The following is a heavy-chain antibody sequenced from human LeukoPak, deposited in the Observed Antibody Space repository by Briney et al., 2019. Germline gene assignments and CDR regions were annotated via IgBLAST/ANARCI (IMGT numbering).Heavy chain of an antibody. Sequence: ASVKVSCKASGYTLTNNGINSVRQAPGQGLEWMGWISAYTGNTNYAQKLQGRVTMTTDTSTSTAYMELRSLRSDDTAVYYCAGYSYGYDAFDIWGQGTMVTVSS. D-gene: IGHD5-18*01. J-gene: IGHJ3*02. CDR1: GYTLTNNG. CDR2: ISAYTGNT. V-gene: IGHV1-18*01. CDR3: AGYSYGYDAFDI.